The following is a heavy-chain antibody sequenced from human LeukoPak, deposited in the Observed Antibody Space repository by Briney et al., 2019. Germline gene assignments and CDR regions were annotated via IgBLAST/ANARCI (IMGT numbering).Heavy chain of an antibody. J-gene: IGHJ4*02. D-gene: IGHD6-6*01. CDR1: GFTFSSYW. V-gene: IGHV3-7*01. CDR2: IKQDGSEK. CDR3: ARDSGGSSLGQTFDY. Sequence: GGSLRLSCAASGFTFSSYWMSWVRQAPGKGLEWVANIKQDGSEKYYVDSVKGRFTISRDNAKNSLYLQMNSLGAEDTAVYYCARDSGGSSLGQTFDYWGQGTLVTVSS.